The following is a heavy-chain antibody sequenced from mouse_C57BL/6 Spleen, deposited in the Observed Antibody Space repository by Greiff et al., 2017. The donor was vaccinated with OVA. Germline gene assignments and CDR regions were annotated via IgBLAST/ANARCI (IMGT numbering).Heavy chain of an antibody. J-gene: IGHJ2*01. V-gene: IGHV2-2*01. CDR3: ARSNSNYGGYYFDY. CDR2: IWSGGST. CDR1: GFSLTSYG. Sequence: VQLQESGPGLVQPSQSLSITCTVSGFSLTSYGVHWVRQSPGKGLEWLGVIWSGGSTDYNAAFISRLSISKDKSKSQVFFKMNSLQADDTAIYYCARSNSNYGGYYFDYWGQGTTLTVSS. D-gene: IGHD2-5*01.